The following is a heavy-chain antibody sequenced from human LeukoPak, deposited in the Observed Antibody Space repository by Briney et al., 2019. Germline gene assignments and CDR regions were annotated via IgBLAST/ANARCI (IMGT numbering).Heavy chain of an antibody. CDR3: AKATRGGATRGYFDY. CDR2: IWYDGSNK. J-gene: IGHJ4*02. Sequence: GGSLRLSCAASGFTFSSYWMSWVRQAPGKGLEWVAVIWYDGSNKYYADSVKGRFTISRDNSKNTLYLQMNSLRAEDTAVYYCAKATRGGATRGYFDYWGQGTLVTVSS. D-gene: IGHD1-26*01. CDR1: GFTFSSYW. V-gene: IGHV3-33*06.